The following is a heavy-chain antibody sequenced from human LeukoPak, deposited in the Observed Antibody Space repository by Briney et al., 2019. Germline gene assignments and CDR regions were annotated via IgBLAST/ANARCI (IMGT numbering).Heavy chain of an antibody. CDR3: ARDDYRSSDY. J-gene: IGHJ4*02. Sequence: PGGSLRLSCAASGFTFSNYWMSWVRQAPGKGLEWVANIKQDASEKYYVGSVKGRFTISRDNAKNSLYLQMNSLRAEDTAVYYCARDDYRSSDYWGQGTLVTVSS. D-gene: IGHD6-6*01. CDR2: IKQDASEK. CDR1: GFTFSNYW. V-gene: IGHV3-7*01.